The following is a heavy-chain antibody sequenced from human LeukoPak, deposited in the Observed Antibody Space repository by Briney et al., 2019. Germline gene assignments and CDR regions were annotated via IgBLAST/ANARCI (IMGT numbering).Heavy chain of an antibody. D-gene: IGHD2-2*01. CDR1: GYSISSGYY. J-gene: IGHJ4*02. V-gene: IGHV4-38-2*02. CDR3: ARERVPAPFDY. Sequence: SETLSLTCAVSGYSISSGYYWGWIQQPPGKGLEWIGSIYHSGSTYYNPSLKSRVTISVDTSKNQFSLKLSSVTAADTAVYYCARERVPAPFDYWGQGTLVTVSS. CDR2: IYHSGST.